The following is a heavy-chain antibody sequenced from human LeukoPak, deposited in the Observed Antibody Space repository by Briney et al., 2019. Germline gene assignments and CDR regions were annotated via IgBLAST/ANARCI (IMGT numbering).Heavy chain of an antibody. Sequence: SETLSLTCAVSGGSISSSNWWSWVRQPPGNGLEWIGEIYSGSTNYNPSLKSRVTISVDKSKNQFSLKLSSVTAADTAVYYCARGFDYGDYDYWGQGTLVTVSS. CDR3: ARGFDYGDYDY. D-gene: IGHD4-17*01. CDR1: GGSISSSNW. CDR2: IYSGST. J-gene: IGHJ4*02. V-gene: IGHV4-4*02.